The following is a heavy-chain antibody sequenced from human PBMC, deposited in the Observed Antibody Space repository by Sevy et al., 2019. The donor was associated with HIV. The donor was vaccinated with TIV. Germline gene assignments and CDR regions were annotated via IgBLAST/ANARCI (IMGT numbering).Heavy chain of an antibody. J-gene: IGHJ2*01. V-gene: IGHV3-11*01. CDR1: GFTFSDYY. Sequence: GGSLRLSCAASGFTFSDYYMSWIRQAPGKGLEWVSYISSSGSTIYYAYSVKGRFTISRDNAKNSLYLQMNSLRAEDTAVYYCARVRQYDYVWGSYRPSYWYFDLWGRGTLVTVSS. CDR2: ISSSGSTI. CDR3: ARVRQYDYVWGSYRPSYWYFDL. D-gene: IGHD3-16*02.